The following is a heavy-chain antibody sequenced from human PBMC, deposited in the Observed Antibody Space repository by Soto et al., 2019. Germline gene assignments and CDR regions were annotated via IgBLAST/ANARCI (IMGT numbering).Heavy chain of an antibody. J-gene: IGHJ4*02. CDR2: ISGSGDDR. CDR3: ARDRVEYCRGGPCLGVFYF. D-gene: IGHD2-15*01. Sequence: GGSLRLSCAASGFTFSDYYMSWIRQAPGKGLEWVSGISGSGDDRYYADSVKGRFSISRDNSKNTLYLQMNSLTAEDTAIYFCARDRVEYCRGGPCLGVFYFWGQGTPVTVSS. V-gene: IGHV3-23*01. CDR1: GFTFSDYY.